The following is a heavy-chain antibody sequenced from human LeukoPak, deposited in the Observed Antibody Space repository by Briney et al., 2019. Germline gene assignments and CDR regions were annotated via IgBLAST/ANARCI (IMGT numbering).Heavy chain of an antibody. CDR2: FDPEDGET. J-gene: IGHJ3*02. D-gene: IGHD6-13*01. CDR3: ASHYSSSWYLGAFDI. V-gene: IGHV1-24*01. Sequence: ASVKVSCKVSGYTLTELSMHWVRQAPGKGLEWMGGFDPEDGETIYAQKFQGRVTMTEDTSASTAYMELSSLRSEDTAVYYCASHYSSSWYLGAFDIWGQGTMVTVSS. CDR1: GYTLTELS.